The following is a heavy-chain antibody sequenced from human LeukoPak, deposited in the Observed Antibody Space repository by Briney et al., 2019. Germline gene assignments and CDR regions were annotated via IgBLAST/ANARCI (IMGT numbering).Heavy chain of an antibody. CDR2: IYYSGST. V-gene: IGHV4-39*01. CDR1: GGSISSSSYY. CDR3: ASLFGRRTAYMDV. D-gene: IGHD3/OR15-3a*01. Sequence: SETLSLTRTVSGGSISSSSYYWGWIRQPPGKGLEWIGSIYYSGSTYYNPSLKSRVTISVDTSKNQFSLKLSSVTAADTAVYYCASLFGRRTAYMDVWGKGTTVTISS. J-gene: IGHJ6*03.